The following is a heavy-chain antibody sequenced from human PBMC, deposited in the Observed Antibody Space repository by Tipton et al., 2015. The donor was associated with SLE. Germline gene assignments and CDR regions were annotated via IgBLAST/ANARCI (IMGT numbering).Heavy chain of an antibody. CDR2: MNPKNGQT. Sequence: QVQLVQSGPEVKEPGASVKVSCKSSGGTFRNFEINWVRQAAGQGLEWLAWMNPKNGQTGYAQKFEGRLTVTSDTSTSTTYVELRGLRSDDTAVYYCASGTDLNYWGQGTLVSVSS. V-gene: IGHV1-8*02. J-gene: IGHJ4*02. CDR3: ASGTDLNY. D-gene: IGHD3-10*01. CDR1: GGTFRNFE.